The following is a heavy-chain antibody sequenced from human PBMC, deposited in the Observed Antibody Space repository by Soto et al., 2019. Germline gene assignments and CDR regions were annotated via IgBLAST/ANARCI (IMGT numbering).Heavy chain of an antibody. CDR1: DDFISSYY. CDR3: ARADYEILTGSYAMDV. CDR2: VSTNGAA. V-gene: IGHV4-4*07. D-gene: IGHD3-9*01. Sequence: SETLSLTCTVSDDFISSYYWNWIRQPAGKGLEWIGRVSTNGAANYNPSLESRVTMSVDTSKNQFSLKLTSVTAADTAVYFCARADYEILTGSYAMDVWGQGTTVTVSS. J-gene: IGHJ6*02.